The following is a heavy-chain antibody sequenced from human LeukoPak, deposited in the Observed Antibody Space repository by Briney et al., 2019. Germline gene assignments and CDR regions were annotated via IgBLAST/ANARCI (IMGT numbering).Heavy chain of an antibody. D-gene: IGHD1-26*01. V-gene: IGHV1-8*02. J-gene: IGHJ5*02. Sequence: ASVKVSCKASGGTFSSYAINWVRQASGQGLEWMGWMNPNSGNTGYAQKFQGRVTMTRNTSISTAYMELSSLRSEDTAVYYCARGVGNWLDPWGQGTLVTVSS. CDR1: GGTFSSYA. CDR2: MNPNSGNT. CDR3: ARGVGNWLDP.